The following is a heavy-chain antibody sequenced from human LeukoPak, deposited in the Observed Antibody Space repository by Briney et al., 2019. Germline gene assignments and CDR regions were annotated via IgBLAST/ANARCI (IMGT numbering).Heavy chain of an antibody. CDR1: GFTFSSYG. CDR2: TRYDGSNK. D-gene: IGHD3-10*01. V-gene: IGHV3-30*02. Sequence: GGSLRLSCAASGFTFSSYGMHWVRQAPGKGLEWVAFTRYDGSNKYYADSVKGRFTISRDNSKNTLYLQMNSLRAEDTAVYYCAKDRTMVRGVIYFYYYYMDVWGKGTTVTISS. CDR3: AKDRTMVRGVIYFYYYYMDV. J-gene: IGHJ6*03.